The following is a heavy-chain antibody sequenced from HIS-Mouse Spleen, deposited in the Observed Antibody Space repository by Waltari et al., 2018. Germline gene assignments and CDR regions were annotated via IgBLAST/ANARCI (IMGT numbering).Heavy chain of an antibody. CDR1: GYTFTSYD. CDR3: ARGLSGGVGYYFDY. V-gene: IGHV1-8*01. D-gene: IGHD1-26*01. J-gene: IGHJ4*02. Sequence: QVQLVQSGAEVKKPGASVKVSCKASGYTFTSYDINWVRQATGQGLEWMGWMNPNRGNTGYAQKFQGRVTMTSTTSISTAYMELSSLRSEDTAVYYCARGLSGGVGYYFDYWGQGTLVTVSS. CDR2: MNPNRGNT.